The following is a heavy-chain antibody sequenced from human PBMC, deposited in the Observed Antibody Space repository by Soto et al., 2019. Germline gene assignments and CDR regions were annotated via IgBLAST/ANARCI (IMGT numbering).Heavy chain of an antibody. CDR3: ARWKYSYADLPGDWFDS. V-gene: IGHV4-61*01. CDR1: GSPLTSGSYY. CDR2: IYRSGST. D-gene: IGHD3-16*01. Sequence: PSETLSLTCPVSGSPLTSGSYYWSWVRQPPGQGLEWIAYIYRSGSTNYNPSLKSRATISVDTSKNQFSLRLTSVTPADTAMYYCARWKYSYADLPGDWFDSWGQGTLVTVSS. J-gene: IGHJ5*01.